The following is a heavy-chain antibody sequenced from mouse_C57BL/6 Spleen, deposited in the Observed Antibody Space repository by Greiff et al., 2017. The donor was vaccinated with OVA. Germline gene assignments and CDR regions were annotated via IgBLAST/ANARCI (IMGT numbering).Heavy chain of an antibody. V-gene: IGHV1-53*01. CDR1: GYTFTSYW. J-gene: IGHJ1*03. D-gene: IGHD3-3*01. CDR2: INPSNGGT. CDR3: ARSDGLPKGYWYFDV. Sequence: QVQLQQPGPELVKPGASVKLSCKASGYTFTSYWMHWVKQRPGQGLEWIGNINPSNGGTNYNEKFKSKATLTVDKSSSTAYMQLSSLTSEDSAVYYCARSDGLPKGYWYFDVWGTGTTVTVSS.